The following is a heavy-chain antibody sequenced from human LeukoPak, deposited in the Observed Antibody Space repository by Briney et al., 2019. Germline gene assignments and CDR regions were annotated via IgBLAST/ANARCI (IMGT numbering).Heavy chain of an antibody. CDR2: FDPEDGET. V-gene: IGHV1-24*01. Sequence: GASVKVSCKVSGYTLTELSMHWVRQAPGKGLEWMGGFDPEDGETIYAQKFQGRVTMTEDTSTDTAYMELSSLRSEDTAVYYCATDYRIRITMVRGVIFDYWGQGTLVTVSS. J-gene: IGHJ4*02. D-gene: IGHD3-10*01. CDR1: GYTLTELS. CDR3: ATDYRIRITMVRGVIFDY.